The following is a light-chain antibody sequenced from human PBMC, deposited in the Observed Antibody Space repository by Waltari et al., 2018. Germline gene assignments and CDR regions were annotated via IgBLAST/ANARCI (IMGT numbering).Light chain of an antibody. Sequence: DIVMTQSPDSLAVSLGERATINCKSSQSVLYSSNDKNYLAWYQQKPRQPPRLLIYWSSPPKSGVPDRFSGSGSGTDFTLTISSLQAEDVAVYYCQQYYSGPRTFGQGTKVEIK. V-gene: IGKV4-1*01. CDR1: QSVLYSSNDKNY. J-gene: IGKJ1*01. CDR3: QQYYSGPRT. CDR2: WSS.